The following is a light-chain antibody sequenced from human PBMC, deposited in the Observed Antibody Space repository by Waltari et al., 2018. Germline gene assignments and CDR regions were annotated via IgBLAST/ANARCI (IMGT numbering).Light chain of an antibody. V-gene: IGLV1-44*01. Sequence: HSVLTQPPSASGTPGQRVTISCSGLSSDIGSKSVNWYQQLPGTAPRLLIYSNYRRPSGVPDRFSGSKSGTSASLAIGGLQSEDEADYYCAAWTDRLNGPYVFGTGTKVTVL. CDR3: AAWTDRLNGPYV. CDR2: SNY. CDR1: SSDIGSKS. J-gene: IGLJ1*01.